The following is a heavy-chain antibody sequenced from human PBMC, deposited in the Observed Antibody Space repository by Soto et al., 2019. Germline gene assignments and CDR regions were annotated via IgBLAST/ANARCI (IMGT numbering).Heavy chain of an antibody. CDR3: ARGAGIVGAIPFDY. D-gene: IGHD1-26*01. J-gene: IGHJ4*02. CDR2: INHSGST. V-gene: IGHV4-34*01. Sequence: SETLSLTCAVYGGSFSGYYWSWIRQPPGKGLEWIGEINHSGSTNYNPSLKSRVTISVDTSKNQFSLKLSSVTAADTAVYYCARGAGIVGAIPFDYWGQGTLVTVSS. CDR1: GGSFSGYY.